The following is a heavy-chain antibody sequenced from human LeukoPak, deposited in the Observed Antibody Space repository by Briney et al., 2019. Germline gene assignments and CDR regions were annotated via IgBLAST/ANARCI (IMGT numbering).Heavy chain of an antibody. CDR2: IYSGGST. Sequence: PGGSLRLSCAASGFTVSSNYMSWVRQAPGQGLERVSVIYSGGSTYYADSVKGRFTISRHKSKNTLYLQMNSLRAEDTAVYYCARDRRFSTGKGPLGYYYYYGMDVWGQGTTVTVSS. CDR3: ARDRRFSTGKGPLGYYYYYGMDV. J-gene: IGHJ6*02. V-gene: IGHV3-53*04. CDR1: GFTVSSNY. D-gene: IGHD1-1*01.